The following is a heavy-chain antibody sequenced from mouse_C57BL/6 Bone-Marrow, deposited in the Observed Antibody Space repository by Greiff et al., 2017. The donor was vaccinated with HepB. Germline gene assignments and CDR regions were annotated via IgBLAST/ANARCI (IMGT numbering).Heavy chain of an antibody. CDR3: ARDTTGGVAY. Sequence: QLQQSGPELVKPGASVKISCKASGYAFSSSWMNWVKQRPGKGLEWIGRIYPGDGDTNYNGKFKGKATLTADKSSSTAYMQLSSLTSEDSAVYFCARDTTGGVAYWGQGTLVTVSA. CDR2: IYPGDGDT. D-gene: IGHD1-1*01. J-gene: IGHJ3*01. V-gene: IGHV1-82*01. CDR1: GYAFSSSW.